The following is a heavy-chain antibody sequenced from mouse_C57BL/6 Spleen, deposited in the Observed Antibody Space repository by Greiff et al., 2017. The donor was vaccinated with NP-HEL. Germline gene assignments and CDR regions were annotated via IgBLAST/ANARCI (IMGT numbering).Heavy chain of an antibody. D-gene: IGHD1-1*01. CDR2: IYPGDGDT. CDR3: ARGGITTSFDY. CDR1: GYAFSSYW. Sequence: VQLQQSGAELVKPGASVKISCKASGYAFSSYWMNWVKQRPGKGLEWIGQIYPGDGDTNYNGKFKGKATLTADKSSSTAYMQLSSLTSEDSAVYCCARGGITTSFDYWGQGTTLTVSS. J-gene: IGHJ2*01. V-gene: IGHV1-80*01.